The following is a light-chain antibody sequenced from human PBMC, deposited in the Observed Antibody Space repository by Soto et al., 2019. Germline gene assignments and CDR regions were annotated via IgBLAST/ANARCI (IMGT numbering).Light chain of an antibody. V-gene: IGLV2-8*01. CDR3: GSYAGFNNYVA. J-gene: IGLJ7*01. Sequence: QSALTQPPSASGSPGQSVTISCTGTISDVGGYNYVSWYQQHPGKAPKLMIYEVSERPSGVPDRFSGSKSGNTVSLTVSGLQAEDEADYYCGSYAGFNNYVAFGGGTQLTVL. CDR1: ISDVGGYNY. CDR2: EVS.